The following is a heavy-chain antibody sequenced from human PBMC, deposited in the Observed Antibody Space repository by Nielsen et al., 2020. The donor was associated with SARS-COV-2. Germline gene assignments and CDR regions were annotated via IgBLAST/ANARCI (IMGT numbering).Heavy chain of an antibody. V-gene: IGHV6-1*01. J-gene: IGHJ3*02. Sequence: SDTLSLTCAISGDSVSTNRAAWNWIRQSPSRGLEWLGRTYYRAKWFNDYAVSVKSRISINPDTSRNQFSLQLNSVTPDDTALYYCAREDTAMANGAFDIWGQGTMVTVSS. D-gene: IGHD5-18*01. CDR3: AREDTAMANGAFDI. CDR1: GDSVSTNRAA. CDR2: TYYRAKWFN.